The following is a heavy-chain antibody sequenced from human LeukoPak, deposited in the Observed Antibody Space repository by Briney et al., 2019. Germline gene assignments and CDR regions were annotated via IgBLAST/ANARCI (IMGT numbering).Heavy chain of an antibody. CDR3: ARDLSSKWPNWYFDL. V-gene: IGHV4-59*01. CDR1: GGSISDFY. Sequence: SETLSLTCTVSGGSISDFYWSWVRQPPGKGLEWIAYINYAGNTNSNPSLKSRVIMSVDTSKNQFSLKLRSVTAADTAVYFCARDLSSKWPNWYFDLWGRGALVTVSS. D-gene: IGHD6-13*01. CDR2: INYAGNT. J-gene: IGHJ2*01.